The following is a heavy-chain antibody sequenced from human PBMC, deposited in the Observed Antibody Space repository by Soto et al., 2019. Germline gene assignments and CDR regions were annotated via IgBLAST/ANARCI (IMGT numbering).Heavy chain of an antibody. CDR1: GFAYTRYS. Sequence: GGSLRLSCAASGFAYTRYSMNWVRQAPGKGLEWVSSISSTTNYIYYGDSMKGRFTISRDNAKNSLYLEMNSLRAEDTAVYYCARESEDLTSNFDYWGQGTLVTVSS. J-gene: IGHJ4*02. CDR3: ARESEDLTSNFDY. CDR2: ISSTTNYI. V-gene: IGHV3-21*06.